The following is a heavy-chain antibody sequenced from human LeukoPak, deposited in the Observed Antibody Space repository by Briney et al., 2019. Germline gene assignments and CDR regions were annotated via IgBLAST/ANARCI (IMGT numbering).Heavy chain of an antibody. CDR2: INHSGST. V-gene: IGHV4-34*01. CDR1: GGSFSGYY. Sequence: SETLSLTCAVYGGSFSGYYWSWIRQPPGKGLEWIGEINHSGSTNYNPSLKSRVTISVDTSKNQFSLKLSSVTAADTAVYYCAPDLGSPDAYYMDVWGKGTTVTVSS. J-gene: IGHJ6*03. CDR3: APDLGSPDAYYMDV. D-gene: IGHD3-10*01.